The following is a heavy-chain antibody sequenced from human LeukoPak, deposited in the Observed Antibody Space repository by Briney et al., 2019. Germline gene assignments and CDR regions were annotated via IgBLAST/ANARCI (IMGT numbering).Heavy chain of an antibody. J-gene: IGHJ3*02. CDR3: ARDDGGKDAFDI. Sequence: PGVSLRLSCAASGFTISSYGMHWVRQAPGKGLEWVAVIWYDGSNKYYADSVKGRFTISRDNSKNTLYLQMNSLRAEDTAVYYCARDDGGKDAFDIWGQGTMVTVSS. CDR2: IWYDGSNK. V-gene: IGHV3-33*01. D-gene: IGHD4-23*01. CDR1: GFTISSYG.